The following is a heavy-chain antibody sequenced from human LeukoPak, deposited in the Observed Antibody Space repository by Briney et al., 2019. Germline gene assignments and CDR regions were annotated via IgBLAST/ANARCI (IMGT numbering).Heavy chain of an antibody. CDR3: AKSFSPGSLDWFDP. CDR2: ISYDGTNK. Sequence: GRSLRLSCAASGFTFSSYAMHWVRQAPGKGLEWVTIISYDGTNKYYADSVKGRFTISRDNSKNTLFLQMNSLRAEDTAVYYCAKSFSPGSLDWFDPWGQGTLVSVSS. V-gene: IGHV3-30*04. D-gene: IGHD3-10*01. J-gene: IGHJ5*02. CDR1: GFTFSSYA.